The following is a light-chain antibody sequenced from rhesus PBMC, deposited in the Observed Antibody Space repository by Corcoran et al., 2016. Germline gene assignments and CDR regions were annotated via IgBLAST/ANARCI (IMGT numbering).Light chain of an antibody. Sequence: DIQMTQSPSSLSASVGDRVTITCRASENVNNYLHWYQPKPVKAPKLLIYAASTLQSGVPSRFSGSGSGTEYTFTISSLQPEDVATYYCQHSYGTPLTFGGGTKVEIK. V-gene: IGKV1-74*01. CDR2: AAS. CDR1: ENVNNY. J-gene: IGKJ4*01. CDR3: QHSYGTPLT.